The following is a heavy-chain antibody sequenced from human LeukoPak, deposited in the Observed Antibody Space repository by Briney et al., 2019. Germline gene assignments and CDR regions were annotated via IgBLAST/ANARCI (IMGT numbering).Heavy chain of an antibody. Sequence: PGGSLRLSCSASGFTFRSYAMHWVRQAPGKGLDWVAVISYDGSNKYHADSVKGRFTISRDNTKNTLYLQMNSLRAEDTAVYYCARELSVRGVIRYYGMDVWGKGTTVTVSS. CDR3: ARELSVRGVIRYYGMDV. J-gene: IGHJ6*04. D-gene: IGHD3-10*01. CDR2: ISYDGSNK. CDR1: GFTFRSYA. V-gene: IGHV3-30*04.